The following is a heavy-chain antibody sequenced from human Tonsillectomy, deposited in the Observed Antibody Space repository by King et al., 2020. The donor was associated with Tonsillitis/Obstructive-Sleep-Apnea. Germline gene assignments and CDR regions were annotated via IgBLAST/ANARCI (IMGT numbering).Heavy chain of an antibody. V-gene: IGHV3-15*01. CDR1: GFTFSNAW. CDR2: FKSKTDGGTA. CDR3: TTDSVPDYYATSGPQDY. J-gene: IGHJ4*02. Sequence: VQLVESGGGLVKPGGSLRLSCAASGFTFSNAWMTWVRQGPGKGLEWVGRFKSKTDGGTADYAAPVKGRFTISRDDSKNTLYLQMNSLKSEDSAVYFCTTDSVPDYYATSGPQDYWGQGTLVTVSS. D-gene: IGHD3-22*01.